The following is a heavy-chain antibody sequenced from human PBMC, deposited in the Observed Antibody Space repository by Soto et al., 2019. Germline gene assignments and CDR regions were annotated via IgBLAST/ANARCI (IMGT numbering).Heavy chain of an antibody. CDR3: ASIYDYGDPYY. CDR2: ISAYNGNT. Sequence: ASVKVSCKASGYTFTSYGISWVRQAPGQGLEWMGWISAYNGNTNYAQKLQGRVTMTTDTSTSTAYMELRSLKSDDTAVYYCASIYDYGDPYYWGQGTLVTVSS. V-gene: IGHV1-18*01. J-gene: IGHJ4*02. D-gene: IGHD4-17*01. CDR1: GYTFTSYG.